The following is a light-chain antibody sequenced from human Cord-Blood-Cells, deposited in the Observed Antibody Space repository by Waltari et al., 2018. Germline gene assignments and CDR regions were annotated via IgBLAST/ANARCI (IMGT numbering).Light chain of an antibody. CDR2: YDS. CDR1: NIGSKS. CDR3: QVWDSSSDHYV. Sequence: SYVLTQPPSVSVAPGKTARITCGGNNIGSKSVHWYQQKPGQAPVLVIYYDSARPSGIPERVSGSNSGNTATLTISRVEAGDEADYYCQVWDSSSDHYVFGTGTKVTVL. J-gene: IGLJ1*01. V-gene: IGLV3-21*04.